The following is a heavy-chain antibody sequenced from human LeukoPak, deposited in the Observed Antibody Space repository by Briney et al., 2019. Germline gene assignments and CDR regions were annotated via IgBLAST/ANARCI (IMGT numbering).Heavy chain of an antibody. V-gene: IGHV1-69*13. Sequence: SVKVSCKASGGTFSSYAISWVRQAPGQGLEWMGGIIPIFGTANYAQKFQGRVTITADESTSTAYMELSSLRSEDTAVYYCASFSGYYYFFDYWGQGTLVTVSS. CDR1: GGTFSSYA. J-gene: IGHJ4*02. CDR3: ASFSGYYYFFDY. CDR2: IIPIFGTA. D-gene: IGHD3-22*01.